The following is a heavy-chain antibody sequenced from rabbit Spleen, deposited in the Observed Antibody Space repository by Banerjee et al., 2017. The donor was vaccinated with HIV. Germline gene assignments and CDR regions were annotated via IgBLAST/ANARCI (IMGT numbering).Heavy chain of an antibody. CDR1: GFSFSSSYY. CDR2: INTGSGNT. CDR3: ARAIVPWLGLTRLDL. D-gene: IGHD4-1*01. J-gene: IGHJ3*01. V-gene: IGHV1S40*01. Sequence: QSLEESGGDLVKPGASLTLTCTASGFSFSSSYYMCWVRQAPGKGLEWIACINTGSGNTYYASWAKGRLTISKTSSTVDLKMTSLTAADTATYFCARAIVPWLGLTRLDLWGPGTLVTVS.